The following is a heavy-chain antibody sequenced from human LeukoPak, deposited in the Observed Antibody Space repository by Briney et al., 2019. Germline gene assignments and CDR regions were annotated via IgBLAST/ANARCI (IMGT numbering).Heavy chain of an antibody. V-gene: IGHV4-4*07. J-gene: IGHJ5*02. Sequence: SETLSLTCTVSGGSISSYYWSWIRQPAGKGLEWIGRIYTSGSTNYNPSLKSRVTMSVDTSKNQFSLKLSSVTAADTAVYYCARDQDSGSYHWFDPWGQGTLVTVSS. CDR2: IYTSGST. CDR1: GGSISSYY. CDR3: ARDQDSGSYHWFDP. D-gene: IGHD6-6*01.